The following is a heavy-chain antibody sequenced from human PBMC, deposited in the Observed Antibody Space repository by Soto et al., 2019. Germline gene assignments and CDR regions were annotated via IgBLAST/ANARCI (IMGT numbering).Heavy chain of an antibody. D-gene: IGHD5-18*01. CDR3: TTDAHSYGFYYYYYGMDV. V-gene: IGHV3-23*01. CDR2: ISGSGGST. Sequence: GGSLRLSCAASGFTFSSYAMSWVRQAPGKGLECVSAISGSGGSTYYADSVKGRFTISRDNSKNTLYLQMNSLKTEDTAVYYCTTDAHSYGFYYYYYGMDVWGQGTTVTVS. CDR1: GFTFSSYA. J-gene: IGHJ6*02.